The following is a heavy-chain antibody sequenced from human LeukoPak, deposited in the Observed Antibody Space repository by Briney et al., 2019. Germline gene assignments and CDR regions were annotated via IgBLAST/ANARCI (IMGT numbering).Heavy chain of an antibody. CDR3: ARVASYAFDI. V-gene: IGHV3-7*01. D-gene: IGHD6-6*01. CDR2: IKQDGSER. CDR1: GFTFSSYW. Sequence: GGSLRLSCAASGFTFSSYWMSWVRQAPGKGLEWVANIKQDGSERYYVDSLKGQFTISRDNAENSLYLQMNSLRAEDTAVYYCARVASYAFDIWGQGTMVTVSS. J-gene: IGHJ3*02.